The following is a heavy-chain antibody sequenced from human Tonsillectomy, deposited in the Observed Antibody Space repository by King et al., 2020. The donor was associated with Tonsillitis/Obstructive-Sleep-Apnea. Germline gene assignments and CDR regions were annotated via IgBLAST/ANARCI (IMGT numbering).Heavy chain of an antibody. CDR1: GYTFTSYG. J-gene: IGHJ4*02. CDR2: ISAYNGNT. CDR3: ARDGIRKDIVVVPAATFDY. D-gene: IGHD2-2*01. V-gene: IGHV1-18*01. Sequence: VQLVESGAEVKKPGASVKVSCKASGYTFTSYGISWVRQAPGQGLEWMGWISAYNGNTNYAQKLQGRVTMTTDTSTSTAYMELRSLRSDDTAVYYCARDGIRKDIVVVPAATFDYWGQGTLVTVSS.